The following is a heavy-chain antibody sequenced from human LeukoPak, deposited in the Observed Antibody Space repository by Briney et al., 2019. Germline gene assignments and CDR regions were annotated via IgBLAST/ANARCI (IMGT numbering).Heavy chain of an antibody. D-gene: IGHD1-26*01. J-gene: IGHJ4*02. CDR3: ARLRYTGTSQYYFDS. V-gene: IGHV4-4*07. CDR1: GDSVSSFY. CDR2: IYSKGTT. Sequence: SETLSLTCAVSGDSVSSFYWSWVRQSAGKGLEWIGRIYSKGTTNYNLSLKRPVTISLYQSKTQFSRYLSSVTAADTAVYYCARLRYTGTSQYYFDSWGQGFLVTVSS.